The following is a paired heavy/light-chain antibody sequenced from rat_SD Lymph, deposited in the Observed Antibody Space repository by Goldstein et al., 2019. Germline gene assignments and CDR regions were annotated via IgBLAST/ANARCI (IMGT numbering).Light chain of an antibody. J-gene: IGKJ4*01. CDR3: QRIYNSFT. CDR1: QNVGNN. CDR2: YAS. V-gene: IGKV6S5*01. Sequence: NIVMTQSPKSMSISVGDRVTMNCKASQNVGNNIAWYQQKPGQSPKLLIYYASNRYTGVPDRFTGGGYGTDFTLTINSVQAEDAAFYYCQRIYNSFTFGSGTKLEIK.
Heavy chain of an antibody. Sequence: AVQLVESGGGLVQPKESLKISCAASGFTFSNAAMYWVRQAPGKGLEWVARIRTKPNNYATYYADSVKGRFTISRDDSKSMVYLQMDNLKTEDTAMYYCTAAYYGGPPFAYWGQGTLVTVSS. J-gene: IGHJ3*01. CDR1: GFTFSNAA. D-gene: IGHD1-11*01. CDR2: IRTKPNNYAT. V-gene: IGHV10-5*01. CDR3: TAAYYGGPPFAY.